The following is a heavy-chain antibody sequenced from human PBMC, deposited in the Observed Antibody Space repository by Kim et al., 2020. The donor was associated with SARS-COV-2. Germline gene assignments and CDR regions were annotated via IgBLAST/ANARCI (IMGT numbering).Heavy chain of an antibody. CDR1: GYTFTSYA. CDR2: INAGNGNT. D-gene: IGHD3-10*01. CDR3: ARDRYGSGSYYQGNHYNWFDP. V-gene: IGHV1-3*01. Sequence: ASVKVSCKASGYTFTSYAMHWVRQAPGQRLEWMGWINAGNGNTKYSQKFQGRVTITRDTSASTAYMELSSLRSEDTAVYYCARDRYGSGSYYQGNHYNWFDPWGQGTLVTVSS. J-gene: IGHJ5*02.